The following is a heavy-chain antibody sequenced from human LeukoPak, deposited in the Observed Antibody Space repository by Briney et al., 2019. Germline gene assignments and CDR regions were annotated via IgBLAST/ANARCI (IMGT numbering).Heavy chain of an antibody. CDR1: GFTFSSYG. CDR2: IKQDGTEQ. D-gene: IGHD2-2*01. V-gene: IGHV3-7*01. CDR3: ARDDYCITTSCPGAFDI. Sequence: GRSLRLSCAASGFTFSSYGMHWVRQAPGKGLEWVANIKQDGTEQYYMDSVKGRLTISRDNAKNSLYLQLNSLRAEDTAVYYCARDDYCITTSCPGAFDIWGQGTMVTVSS. J-gene: IGHJ3*02.